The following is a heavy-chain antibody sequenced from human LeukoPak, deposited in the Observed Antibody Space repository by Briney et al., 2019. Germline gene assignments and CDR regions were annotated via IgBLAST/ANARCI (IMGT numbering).Heavy chain of an antibody. CDR3: VVVPAAIGGEQEDL. D-gene: IGHD2-2*01. J-gene: IGHJ5*02. Sequence: EASVKVSCKTSGGTFSSYGISWVRQAPGQGLEWMGGIIPVFDTLNYAQKFQDRVTLTAVDSTSTAYMELRSLRFEDTAVYYCVVVPAAIGGEQEDLWGQGTLVTVSS. CDR1: GGTFSSYG. V-gene: IGHV1-69*01. CDR2: IIPVFDTL.